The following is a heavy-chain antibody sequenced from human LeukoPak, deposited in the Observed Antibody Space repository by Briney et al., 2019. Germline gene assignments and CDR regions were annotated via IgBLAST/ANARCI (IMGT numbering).Heavy chain of an antibody. CDR3: ARLPDWNEAFDI. CDR2: IYYSGST. J-gene: IGHJ3*02. CDR1: GGSISSYY. Sequence: SETLSLTCTVSGGSISSYYWSWIRQPPGKGLEWTGYIYYSGSTNYNPSLKSRVTISVDTSKNQFSLKLSSVTAADTAVYYCARLPDWNEAFDIWGQGTMVTVSS. V-gene: IGHV4-59*01. D-gene: IGHD1-1*01.